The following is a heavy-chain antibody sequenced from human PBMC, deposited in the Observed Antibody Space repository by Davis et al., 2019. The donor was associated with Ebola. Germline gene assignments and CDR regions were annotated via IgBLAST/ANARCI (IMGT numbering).Heavy chain of an antibody. V-gene: IGHV3-74*01. J-gene: IGHJ4*02. CDR1: GFNFSSYW. D-gene: IGHD2-2*01. CDR3: ARSSYQPDY. CDR2: INPDGSFT. Sequence: PGGSLRLSCAASGFNFSSYWMHWVRQVPGKGLVWVSRINPDGSFTDYADSVKGRFSISRDSTSNTLYLQMNGLRAEDTAVYYCARSSYQPDYWGQGTLVTVSS.